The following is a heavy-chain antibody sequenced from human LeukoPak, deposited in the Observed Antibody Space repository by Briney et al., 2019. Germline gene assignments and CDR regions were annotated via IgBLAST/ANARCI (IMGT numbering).Heavy chain of an antibody. J-gene: IGHJ3*02. D-gene: IGHD6-13*01. CDR1: GGSISSGSYY. CDR2: IYTSGST. CDR3: ARDRFPGYSSSWSSRRDAFDI. V-gene: IGHV4-61*02. Sequence: SETLSLTCTVSGGSISSGSYYWSWIRQPAGKGLEWIGRIYTSGSTNYNPSLKSRVTISVDTSKNQFSLKLSSVTAADTAVYYCARDRFPGYSSSWSSRRDAFDIWGQGTMVTVSS.